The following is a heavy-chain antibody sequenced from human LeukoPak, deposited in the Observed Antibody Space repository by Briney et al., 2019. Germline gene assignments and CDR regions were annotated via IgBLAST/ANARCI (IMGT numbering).Heavy chain of an antibody. D-gene: IGHD6-13*01. CDR1: GYSFTSYW. CDR2: IYPGDSDT. CDR3: ASSEYSSSWYSYYPLAGPIDY. Sequence: GESLKISCKGSGYSFTSYWIGWVRQLPGNGLEWMGIIYPGDSDTRYSPSFQGQVTISADKSISTAYLQSSSLKASDTAMYYCASSEYSSSWYSYYPLAGPIDYWGQGTLVTVSS. J-gene: IGHJ4*02. V-gene: IGHV5-51*01.